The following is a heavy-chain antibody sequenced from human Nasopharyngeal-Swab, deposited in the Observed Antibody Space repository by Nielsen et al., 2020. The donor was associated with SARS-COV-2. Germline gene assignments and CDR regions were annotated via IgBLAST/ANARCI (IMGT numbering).Heavy chain of an antibody. CDR2: FSYSVTT. Sequence: SETLSLTCTVSGDSISSNSYYWVWIRQSQGKGLEWIGSFSYSVTTYVYPALRSRFTISVDTSKNPFSMKLSSVTAADTAVYYCASYYYDSSDYSYWFDPGGQGTLVTVSS. CDR3: ASYYYDSSDYSYWFDP. V-gene: IGHV4-39*01. D-gene: IGHD3-22*01. CDR1: GDSISSNSYY. J-gene: IGHJ5*02.